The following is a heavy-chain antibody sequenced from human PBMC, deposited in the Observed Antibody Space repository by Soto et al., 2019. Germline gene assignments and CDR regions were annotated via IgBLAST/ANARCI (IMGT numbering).Heavy chain of an antibody. D-gene: IGHD2-15*01. Sequence: EVQLLESGGGLVQPGGSLRLSCAASGFTFSSYAMSWVRQAPGKGLEWVSAISGSGGSTYYADSVKGRFTISRDNSKNTLYLQMNSLRAEDTAVYYCAKGPHRLEDIVVVVAASHGYGDYYFDYWGQGTLVTVSS. V-gene: IGHV3-23*01. J-gene: IGHJ4*02. CDR1: GFTFSSYA. CDR3: AKGPHRLEDIVVVVAASHGYGDYYFDY. CDR2: ISGSGGST.